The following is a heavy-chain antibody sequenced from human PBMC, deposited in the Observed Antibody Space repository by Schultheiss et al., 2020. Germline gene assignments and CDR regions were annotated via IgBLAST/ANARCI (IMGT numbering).Heavy chain of an antibody. CDR1: GFTFSNAW. CDR2: IKSKTDGGTT. Sequence: GGSLRLSCAASGFTFSNAWMSWVRQAPGKGLEWVGRIKSKTDGGTTDYAAPVKGRFTISRDDSKNTLYLQMNSLKTEDTAVYYCTTETSGRYYYYYGMDVWGQGTTVTVSS. J-gene: IGHJ6*02. D-gene: IGHD3-10*01. CDR3: TTETSGRYYYYYGMDV. V-gene: IGHV3-15*01.